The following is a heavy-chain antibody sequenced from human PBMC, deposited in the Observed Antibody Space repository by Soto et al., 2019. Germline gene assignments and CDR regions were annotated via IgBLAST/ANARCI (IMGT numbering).Heavy chain of an antibody. Sequence: PSETLSLTCIVSGGSISSDYYLGWIRQPPGKGLEWIGSIYHSGSTYYNPSLKSRVTISVDTSKNQFSLKLSSVTAADTAVYYCAREANDSSGYYLYWGQGTLVTVSS. CDR3: AREANDSSGYYLY. CDR1: GGSISSDYY. J-gene: IGHJ4*02. D-gene: IGHD3-22*01. CDR2: IYHSGST. V-gene: IGHV4-38-2*02.